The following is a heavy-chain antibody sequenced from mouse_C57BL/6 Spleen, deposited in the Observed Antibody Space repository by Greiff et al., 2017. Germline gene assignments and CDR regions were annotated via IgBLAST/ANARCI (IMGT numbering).Heavy chain of an antibody. CDR1: GYTFTSYW. J-gene: IGHJ4*01. V-gene: IGHV1-55*01. CDR2: IYPGSGST. CDR3: AREGAYSYAMDY. Sequence: VQLQQSGAELVKPGASVKMSCKASGYTFTSYWITWVKQRPGQGLEWIGDIYPGSGSTNYNEKFKSKATLTVDTSSSTAYMQLSSLTSEDSAVYYCAREGAYSYAMDYWGQGTSVTVSS. D-gene: IGHD2-10*01.